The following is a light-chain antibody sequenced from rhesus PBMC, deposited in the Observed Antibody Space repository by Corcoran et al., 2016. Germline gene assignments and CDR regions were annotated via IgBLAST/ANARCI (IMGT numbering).Light chain of an antibody. J-gene: IGKJ1*01. CDR3: HQYNDLPWT. CDR2: SAT. CDR1: QDISSF. Sequence: DIQMTQSPSSLSASVGDRVTITCRASQDISSFLNWYHQKPGKAPKLLFFSATRLESGVPSRFSGSGSGTEFTLTISSLQPEDFATYYCHQYNDLPWTFGQGTKVDIK. V-gene: IGKV1-32*01.